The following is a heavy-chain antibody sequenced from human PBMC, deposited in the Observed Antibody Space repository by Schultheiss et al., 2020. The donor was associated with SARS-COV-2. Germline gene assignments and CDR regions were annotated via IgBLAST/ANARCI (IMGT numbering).Heavy chain of an antibody. Sequence: GESLKISCAASGFTFSNAWMNWVRQAPGKGLEWVGRIKSKTDGGTTDYAAPVKGRFTISRDDSKNTLYLQMNSLKTEDTAVYYCAKDFSQQVYAIGYDAFDIWGQGTMVTVSS. CDR2: IKSKTDGGTT. CDR3: AKDFSQQVYAIGYDAFDI. V-gene: IGHV3-15*07. D-gene: IGHD2-8*01. J-gene: IGHJ3*02. CDR1: GFTFSNAW.